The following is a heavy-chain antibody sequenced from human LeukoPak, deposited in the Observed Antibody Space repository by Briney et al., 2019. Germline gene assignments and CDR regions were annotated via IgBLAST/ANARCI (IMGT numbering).Heavy chain of an antibody. J-gene: IGHJ2*01. CDR1: GGSISSSSYY. CDR3: ARGGYSSSWPINYWYFDL. Sequence: TSETLSLTCTVSGGSISSSSYYWGWIRQPPGKGLEWIGSIYYSGSTYYNPSLKSRVTISVDTSKNQFSLKLSSVTAADTAVYYCARGGYSSSWPINYWYFDLWGRGTLVTVSS. CDR2: IYYSGST. V-gene: IGHV4-39*07. D-gene: IGHD6-13*01.